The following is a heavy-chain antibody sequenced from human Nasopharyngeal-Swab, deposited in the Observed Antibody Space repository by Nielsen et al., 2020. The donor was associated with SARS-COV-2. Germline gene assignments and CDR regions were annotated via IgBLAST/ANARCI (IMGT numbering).Heavy chain of an antibody. CDR1: GYTFTSYA. CDR3: AREGITYYYGSGSYYSDY. Sequence: ASVKVSCKAFGYTFTSYAMNWVRQAPGQGLEWMGWISAYNGNTNYAQKLQGRVTMTTDTSTSTAYMELRSLRSDDTAVYYCAREGITYYYGSGSYYSDYWGQGTLVTVSS. J-gene: IGHJ4*02. D-gene: IGHD3-10*01. V-gene: IGHV1-18*01. CDR2: ISAYNGNT.